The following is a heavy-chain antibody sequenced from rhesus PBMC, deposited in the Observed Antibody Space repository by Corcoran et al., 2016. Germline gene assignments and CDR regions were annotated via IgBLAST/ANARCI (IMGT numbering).Heavy chain of an antibody. CDR2: ISGRSGST. CDR1: GGSISSSNW. J-gene: IGHJ4*01. CDR3: ARVYSNYGDY. Sequence: QVQLQESGPGLVKPSETLSLTCAVSGGSISSSNWWSWIRQPPGKGLEWIGYISGRSGSTYYNPALKSRVTISTDTSKNQFSLKLSSVTAADTAVYYCARVYSNYGDYWGQGVLVTVSS. D-gene: IGHD4-23*01. V-gene: IGHV4-65*01.